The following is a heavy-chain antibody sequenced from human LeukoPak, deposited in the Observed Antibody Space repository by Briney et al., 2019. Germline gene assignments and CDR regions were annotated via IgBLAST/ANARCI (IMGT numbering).Heavy chain of an antibody. D-gene: IGHD1-26*01. Sequence: GGSLRLSCAVSGLTFSSHSMGWVRQAPGKGLEWVSSISASGKDIYYANSVKGRFTTSRHNSKNTLYLQMSSLRAEDTALYYCAKDCRPSGSYGWFDFWGQGTLVTVSS. CDR1: GLTFSSHS. V-gene: IGHV3-23*01. J-gene: IGHJ5*01. CDR3: AKDCRPSGSYGWFDF. CDR2: ISASGKDI.